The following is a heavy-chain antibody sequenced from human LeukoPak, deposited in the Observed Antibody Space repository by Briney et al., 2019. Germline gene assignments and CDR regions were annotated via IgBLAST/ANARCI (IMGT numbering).Heavy chain of an antibody. CDR2: IYYSGST. CDR3: AGEMPLESGSSPWAFDI. D-gene: IGHD1-26*01. Sequence: PSETLSLTCTVSGGSISSSSYYWGWIRQPPGKGLEWIGSIYYSGSTYYNPSLKSRVTISVDTSKNQFSLKLSSVTAADTAVYHCAGEMPLESGSSPWAFDIWGQGTMVTVSS. CDR1: GGSISSSSYY. V-gene: IGHV4-39*01. J-gene: IGHJ3*02.